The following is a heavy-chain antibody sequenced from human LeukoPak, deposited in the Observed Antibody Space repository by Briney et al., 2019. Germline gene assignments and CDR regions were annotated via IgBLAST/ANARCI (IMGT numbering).Heavy chain of an antibody. CDR1: GYTFTSYD. CDR2: MNPNSGNT. CDR3: AKRIDLWSGYCFDY. Sequence: ASVKVSCKASGYTFTSYDINWVRQATGQGLEWMGWMNPNSGNTGYAQKFQGRVTMTRNTSISTAYKELSSLRSEDTAMYYCAKRIDLWSGYCFDYWGQGTLVTVSS. D-gene: IGHD3-3*01. J-gene: IGHJ4*02. V-gene: IGHV1-8*01.